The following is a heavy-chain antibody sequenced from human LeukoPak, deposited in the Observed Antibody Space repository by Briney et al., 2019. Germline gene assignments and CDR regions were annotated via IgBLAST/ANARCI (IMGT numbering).Heavy chain of an antibody. J-gene: IGHJ4*02. CDR3: VRDRSSWGYYFDY. CDR1: GGSISSYY. D-gene: IGHD6-19*01. Sequence: SETLSLTCTVSGGSISSYYWSWIRQPPGKGLEWIGYIYYSGSTNYNPSLKSRVTISVDTSKNQFSLKLSSVTAADTAVYYCVRDRSSWGYYFDYWGQGTLVTVSS. CDR2: IYYSGST. V-gene: IGHV4-59*01.